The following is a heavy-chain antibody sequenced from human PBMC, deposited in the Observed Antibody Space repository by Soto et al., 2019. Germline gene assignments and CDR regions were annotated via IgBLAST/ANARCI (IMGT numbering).Heavy chain of an antibody. V-gene: IGHV1-2*04. J-gene: IGHJ5*02. Sequence: SVKVSCKASGYTFTGYYMHWVRQAPGQGLEWMGWINPNSGGTNYAQKFQGWVTMTRDTSISTAYMELSRLRSDDTAVYYCARVESDCSGGSCYHNWFDPWGQGTLVTVSS. CDR1: GYTFTGYY. D-gene: IGHD2-15*01. CDR3: ARVESDCSGGSCYHNWFDP. CDR2: INPNSGGT.